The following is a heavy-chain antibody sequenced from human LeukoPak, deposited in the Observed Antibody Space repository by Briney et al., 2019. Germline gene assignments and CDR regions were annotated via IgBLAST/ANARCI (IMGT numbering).Heavy chain of an antibody. CDR3: GRHSSLGSGYYY. D-gene: IGHD3-3*01. V-gene: IGHV4-39*01. Sequence: SETLSLTCSVSGGSISSSSHYWGWIRQPPGKGLEWIGSIYYSGSTYYNPSLKSRVTISVDTSENQFSLKLTSVTAADTAVYYCGRHSSLGSGYYYWGQGTLVTVSS. J-gene: IGHJ4*02. CDR2: IYYSGST. CDR1: GGSISSSSHY.